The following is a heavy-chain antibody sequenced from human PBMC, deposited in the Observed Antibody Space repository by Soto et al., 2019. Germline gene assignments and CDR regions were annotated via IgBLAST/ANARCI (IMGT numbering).Heavy chain of an antibody. Sequence: PGGSLRLSCAASGFTFSSYGLHWVRHAPGKGLEWVAVIWYDGSNKYYADSVKGRFTISRDNSKNTLYLQMNSLRAEDTAVYYCARGPDCSSTSCYWDYYYYGMDVWGEGAMVTVSS. CDR3: ARGPDCSSTSCYWDYYYYGMDV. V-gene: IGHV3-33*01. D-gene: IGHD2-2*01. CDR2: IWYDGSNK. CDR1: GFTFSSYG. J-gene: IGHJ6*04.